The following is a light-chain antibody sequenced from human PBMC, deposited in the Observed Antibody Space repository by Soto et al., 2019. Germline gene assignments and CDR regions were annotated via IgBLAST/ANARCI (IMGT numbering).Light chain of an antibody. CDR1: QDMKTY. CDR2: GTF. J-gene: IGKJ3*01. CDR3: QHLNNYPPFT. Sequence: IQLTQSPSSLSASVGDGVSITCRASQDMKTYLAWYQQKQGKAPKLLISGTFTLQSGVPSRFNGSGSGTDFTLTISRLQPEDFATYYCQHLNNYPPFTFGPGTKVDLE. V-gene: IGKV1-9*01.